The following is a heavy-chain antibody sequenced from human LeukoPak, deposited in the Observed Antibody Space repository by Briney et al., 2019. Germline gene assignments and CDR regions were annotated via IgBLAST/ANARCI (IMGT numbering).Heavy chain of an antibody. D-gene: IGHD3-22*01. Sequence: SETLSLTCAVYGGSFSGYYWSWIRQPPGKGLEWIGEVNHSGSTNYNPSLKSRVTISVDTSKNQFSLKLSSVTAADTAVYYCARASDSSGYLDYWGQGTLGTVSS. CDR2: VNHSGST. V-gene: IGHV4-34*01. CDR1: GGSFSGYY. CDR3: ARASDSSGYLDY. J-gene: IGHJ4*02.